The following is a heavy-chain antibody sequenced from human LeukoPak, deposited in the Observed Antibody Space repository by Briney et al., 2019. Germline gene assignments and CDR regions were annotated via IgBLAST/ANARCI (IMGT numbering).Heavy chain of an antibody. Sequence: GGSLRLSCAASGFTFSSYAMSWVRQAPGKGLEWVSAISGSGGSTYYADSVKGRFTISRDNSKNTLYLQMNSLRAEDTAVYYCARGYCSSTSCFYFHYWGQGTLVTVSS. CDR3: ARGYCSSTSCFYFHY. CDR2: ISGSGGST. CDR1: GFTFSSYA. J-gene: IGHJ4*02. V-gene: IGHV3-23*01. D-gene: IGHD2-2*01.